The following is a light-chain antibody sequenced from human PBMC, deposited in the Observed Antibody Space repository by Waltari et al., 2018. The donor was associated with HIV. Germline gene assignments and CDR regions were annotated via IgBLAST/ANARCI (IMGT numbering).Light chain of an antibody. Sequence: VSWFQQHPDKAPQLIIFDVSKRPSGISDRFSASKSGNTASLTSSGLQPEDEADYFCCSYTSSDTWVFGGGTKVTVL. V-gene: IGLV2-11*03. CDR2: DVS. CDR3: CSYTSSDTWV. J-gene: IGLJ3*02.